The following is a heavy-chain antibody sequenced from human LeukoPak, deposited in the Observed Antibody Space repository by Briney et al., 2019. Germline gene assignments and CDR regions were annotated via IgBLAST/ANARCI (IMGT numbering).Heavy chain of an antibody. CDR1: GYTFTSYA. J-gene: IGHJ4*02. Sequence: GASEKVSCKASGYTFTSYAMSWLRQAPGQGLEYMGWIFTNTGNSTYTQGFTGRFVFSLDTSVSTAYLQISSLKAEDTAVYFCATNYDSSGYFTFWGQGTLVTVSS. CDR2: IFTNTGNS. CDR3: ATNYDSSGYFTF. V-gene: IGHV7-4-1*02. D-gene: IGHD3-22*01.